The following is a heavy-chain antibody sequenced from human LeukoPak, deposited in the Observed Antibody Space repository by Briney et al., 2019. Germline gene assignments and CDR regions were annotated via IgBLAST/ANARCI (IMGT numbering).Heavy chain of an antibody. J-gene: IGHJ3*02. CDR2: IIPIFGTA. D-gene: IGHD3-10*01. V-gene: IGHV1-69*13. CDR3: ARGGLVRGTLNSLSACDI. CDR1: GGTFSSYA. Sequence: ASVKVSCKASGGTFSSYAISWVRQAPGQGLEWMGGIIPIFGTANYAQKFQGRVTITADESTSTAYMELSSLRSEDTAVYYCARGGLVRGTLNSLSACDIWGQGTMVTVSS.